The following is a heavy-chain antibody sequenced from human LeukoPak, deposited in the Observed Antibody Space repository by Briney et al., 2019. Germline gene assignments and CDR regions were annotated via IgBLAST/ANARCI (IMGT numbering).Heavy chain of an antibody. CDR3: ARHINWGSRYFDL. J-gene: IGHJ2*01. Sequence: GSLRLSCAASGFTFSSYGMHWVRQPPGKGLEWIGSIYYSGSTYYNPSLKSRVTISVDTSKNQFSLKLSSVTAADTAVYYCARHINWGSRYFDLWGRGTLVTVSS. D-gene: IGHD7-27*01. V-gene: IGHV4-39*01. CDR1: GFTFSSYG. CDR2: IYYSGST.